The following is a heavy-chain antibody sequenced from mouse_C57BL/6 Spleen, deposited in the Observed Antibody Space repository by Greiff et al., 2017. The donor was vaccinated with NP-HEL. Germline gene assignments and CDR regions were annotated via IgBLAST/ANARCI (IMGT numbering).Heavy chain of an antibody. CDR2: ISSGGSYT. V-gene: IGHV5-6*01. D-gene: IGHD2-1*01. CDR1: GFTFSSYG. CDR3: ARHIYGNYVYLYYAMDY. J-gene: IGHJ4*01. Sequence: EVQRVESGGDLVKPGGSLKLSCAASGFTFSSYGMSWVRQTPDKRLEWVATISSGGSYTYYPDSVKGRFTISRDNATNTLYLQITSLKSEDTAMYYCARHIYGNYVYLYYAMDYWGQGTSVTVSS.